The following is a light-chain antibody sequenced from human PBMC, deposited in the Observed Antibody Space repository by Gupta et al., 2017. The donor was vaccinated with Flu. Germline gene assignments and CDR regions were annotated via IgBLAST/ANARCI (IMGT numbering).Light chain of an antibody. CDR1: TGAVTSGHY. CDR3: LLFYGDARPV. J-gene: IGLJ3*02. V-gene: IGLV7-46*01. Sequence: QAVVTQESSLTVSPVGTVTLTCDSSTGAVTSGHYPFWFQQKPGQAPRTLIYDTNSKHSWTPARFSGSLLGGKAALTLSGAQPEDEAEYYCLLFYGDARPVIGGGTELTVL. CDR2: DTN.